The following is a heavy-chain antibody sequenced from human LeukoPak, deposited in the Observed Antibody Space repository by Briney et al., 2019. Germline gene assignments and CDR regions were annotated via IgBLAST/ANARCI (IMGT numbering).Heavy chain of an antibody. J-gene: IGHJ6*03. CDR2: IKQDGSEK. D-gene: IGHD1-26*01. V-gene: IGHV3-7*01. Sequence: GGSLRLSCAASGFTFSSIWMSWVRQAPGKGLEWVANIKQDGSEKYYVDSVKGRFTISRDNAKNSLYLQMNSLRAEDTAVYYCARGGYGGSYYGVFYFYYYMDVWGKGTTVSVPS. CDR3: ARGGYGGSYYGVFYFYYYMDV. CDR1: GFTFSSIW.